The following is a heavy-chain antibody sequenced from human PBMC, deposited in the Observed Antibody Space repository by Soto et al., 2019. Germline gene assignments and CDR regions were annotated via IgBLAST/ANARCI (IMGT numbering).Heavy chain of an antibody. V-gene: IGHV3-23*01. J-gene: IGHJ4*02. D-gene: IGHD2-2*01. CDR2: ISGGGDRT. CDR1: GFTFSSYA. Sequence: EVQMLESGGDLVHPGGSLRLSCAASGFTFSSYAMNWVRQAPGKGLEWVSGISGGGDRTNYADSVKGRFTISRDNSKNTMYLQMNSLRAEDTAVYYCAKDGCTTTNCYFDFWGQGTLVTVSS. CDR3: AKDGCTTTNCYFDF.